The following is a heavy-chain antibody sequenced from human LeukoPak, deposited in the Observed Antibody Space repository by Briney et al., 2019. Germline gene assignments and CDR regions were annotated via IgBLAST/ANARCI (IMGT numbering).Heavy chain of an antibody. CDR3: ARGGEDLRYFDWLLYPYYYYYMDV. Sequence: GASVKVSCKASGYTFTASYIHWVRQAPGQGLEWMGWINPSSGATNSAQKFLGRVTMTRDTSMSTAYMELSSLRSEDTAVYYCARGGEDLRYFDWLLYPYYYYYMDVWGKGTTVTVSS. CDR2: INPSSGAT. V-gene: IGHV1-2*02. J-gene: IGHJ6*03. D-gene: IGHD3-9*01. CDR1: GYTFTASY.